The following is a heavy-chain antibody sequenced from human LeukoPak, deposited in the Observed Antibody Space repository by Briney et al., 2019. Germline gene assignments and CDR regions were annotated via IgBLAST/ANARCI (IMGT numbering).Heavy chain of an antibody. CDR3: AKRSGYCSTISCYHLCDY. CDR2: ITGSGGST. J-gene: IGHJ4*02. V-gene: IGHV3-23*01. CDR1: GFTFINSA. Sequence: GGSLRLSCAAPGFTFINSAMSCVRPAPGKGLEWVSGITGSGGSTNYADSVKGRFTISRDSSKNTLYLQMNSLRVEDTAVYYCAKRSGYCSTISCYHLCDYGGQGTLVTVSS. D-gene: IGHD2-2*01.